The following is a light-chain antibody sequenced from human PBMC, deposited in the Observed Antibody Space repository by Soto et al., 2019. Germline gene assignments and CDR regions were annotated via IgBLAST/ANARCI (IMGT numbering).Light chain of an antibody. CDR1: QSVNIY. J-gene: IGKJ5*01. CDR3: QQRRNWPIT. Sequence: IVLTQSPATLSLSPGERATLSCRASQSVNIYLAWYQQKPDQTPRLLIYDASNRATGIPARFSGSGSETDFTLTISSLEPEDFAVYYCQQRRNWPITFGQGTRLEIK. V-gene: IGKV3-11*01. CDR2: DAS.